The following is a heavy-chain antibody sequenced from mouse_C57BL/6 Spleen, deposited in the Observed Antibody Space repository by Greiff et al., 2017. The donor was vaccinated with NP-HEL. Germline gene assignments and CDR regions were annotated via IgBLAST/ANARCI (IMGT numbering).Heavy chain of an antibody. V-gene: IGHV5-4*01. CDR1: GFTFSSYA. Sequence: DVQLQESGGGLVKPGGSLKLSCAASGFTFSSYAMSWVRQTPEKRLEWVATISDGGSYTYYPDNVKGRFTISRDNAKNNLYLQMSHLKSEDTAMYYCARQERSYFDYWGQGTTLTVSS. CDR3: ARQERSYFDY. D-gene: IGHD1-1*01. CDR2: ISDGGSYT. J-gene: IGHJ2*01.